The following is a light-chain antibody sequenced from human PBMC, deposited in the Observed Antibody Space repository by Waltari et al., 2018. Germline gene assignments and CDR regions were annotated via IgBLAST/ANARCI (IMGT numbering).Light chain of an antibody. CDR1: QSISKY. J-gene: IGKJ1*01. V-gene: IGKV3-20*01. CDR2: DVS. CDR3: QKYGSLPAT. Sequence: EIMLTQSPGPLSSSPGERATLSCRASQSISKYLAWYQQKPGQAPSLLIYDVSSRATGTPDRFSGSGSGTDFSLTISRLEPEDFAVYYCQKYGSLPATFGQGTKVEIK.